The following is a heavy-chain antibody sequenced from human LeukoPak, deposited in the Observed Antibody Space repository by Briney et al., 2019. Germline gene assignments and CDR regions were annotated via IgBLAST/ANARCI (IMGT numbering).Heavy chain of an antibody. J-gene: IGHJ4*02. V-gene: IGHV3-23*01. CDR2: ISGSGGST. CDR3: AKERVGTMVTTRFDY. D-gene: IGHD4-17*01. Sequence: PGGSLRLSCAASGFTFSIFAMTWVRQAPGKGLEWVSTISGSGGSTFYADSVKGRFTISRDNSKNTLFLQMKSLRAEDTAVYYCAKERVGTMVTTRFDYWGQGTLVTVSS. CDR1: GFTFSIFA.